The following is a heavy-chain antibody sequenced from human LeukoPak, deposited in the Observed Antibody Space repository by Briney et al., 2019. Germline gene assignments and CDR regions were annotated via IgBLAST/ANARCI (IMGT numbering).Heavy chain of an antibody. V-gene: IGHV3-9*01. Sequence: GRSLRLSCAASGFTFDDYAMHWVRQAPGKGLEWVSGISWNSGSIGYADSVKGRFTISRDNAKNSLYLQMNSLRAEDTALYYCAKDIRDDILTGYWNWFDPWGQGTLVTVSS. CDR2: ISWNSGSI. CDR3: AKDIRDDILTGYWNWFDP. CDR1: GFTFDDYA. D-gene: IGHD3-9*01. J-gene: IGHJ5*02.